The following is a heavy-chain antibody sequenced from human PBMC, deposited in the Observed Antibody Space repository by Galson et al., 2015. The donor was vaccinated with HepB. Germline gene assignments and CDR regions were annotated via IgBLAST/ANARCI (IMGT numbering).Heavy chain of an antibody. CDR2: ISSSGSTI. D-gene: IGHD3-3*01. Sequence: SLRLSCAASGFTFSSYEMNRVRQAPGKGLEWVSYISSSGSTIYYADSVKGRFTISRDNAKNSLYLQMNSLRAEDTAVYYCARGERPTIFGDRYYGMDVWGQGTTVTVSS. V-gene: IGHV3-48*03. J-gene: IGHJ6*02. CDR1: GFTFSSYE. CDR3: ARGERPTIFGDRYYGMDV.